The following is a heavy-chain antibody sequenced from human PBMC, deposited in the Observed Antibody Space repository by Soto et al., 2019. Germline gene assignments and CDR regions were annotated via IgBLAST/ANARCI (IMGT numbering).Heavy chain of an antibody. J-gene: IGHJ4*02. D-gene: IGHD6-19*01. V-gene: IGHV4-59*01. CDR3: ARGGWYIDY. CDR2: IYYSGST. CDR1: GGSMSSYY. Sequence: QVQLQESGPGLVKPSETLSLTCSVSGGSMSSYYWSWIRLPPGKGLEWIGYIYYSGSTDYNPSLKSRVTISVDTSKNQFSLKLTSVTAADTAMYYCARGGWYIDYWGQGTLVTVSS.